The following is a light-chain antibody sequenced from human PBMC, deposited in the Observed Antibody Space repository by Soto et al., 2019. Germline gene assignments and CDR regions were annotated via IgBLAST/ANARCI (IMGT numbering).Light chain of an antibody. CDR1: QSVSSSY. CDR2: GAS. CDR3: QQYGSSPPWT. Sequence: EIGLTQSPCTLSLSTGERATLSCRASQSVSSSYLAWYQQKPGQAPRLLIYGASSRATGIPDRFSGSGSGTDFTLTIRRLEPEDFAVYYCQQYGSSPPWTFGQGTKVEIK. V-gene: IGKV3-20*01. J-gene: IGKJ1*01.